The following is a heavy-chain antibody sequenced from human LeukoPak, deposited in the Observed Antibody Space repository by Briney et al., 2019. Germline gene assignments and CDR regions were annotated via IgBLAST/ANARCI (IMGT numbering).Heavy chain of an antibody. Sequence: GRSLRLSCAASGFIFSNDAMHWVRQAPGKGLEWVAFIWFDGSNKHYADSVKGRFTISRDNGKSTLYLQMNSLRAEDTAVYYCARGSTYYDSSGQVPFDYWGQGTLVTVSS. CDR2: IWFDGSNK. V-gene: IGHV3-33*01. J-gene: IGHJ4*02. CDR1: GFIFSNDA. CDR3: ARGSTYYDSSGQVPFDY. D-gene: IGHD3-22*01.